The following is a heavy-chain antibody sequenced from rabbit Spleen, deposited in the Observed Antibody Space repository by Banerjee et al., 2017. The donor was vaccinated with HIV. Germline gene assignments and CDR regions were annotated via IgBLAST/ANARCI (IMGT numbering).Heavy chain of an antibody. Sequence: QEQLVESGGGLVKPGASLTLICTASGFSFSSNYDMCWVRQAPGKGLEWIACINIVTGKSVYASWALGRFIMSRTSSTTVTLQMTSLTVADTATYFCARDLITVIGWNFNLWGPGTLVTVS. V-gene: IGHV1S45*01. J-gene: IGHJ4*01. CDR3: ARDLITVIGWNFNL. CDR1: GFSFSSNYD. D-gene: IGHD1-1*01. CDR2: INIVTGKS.